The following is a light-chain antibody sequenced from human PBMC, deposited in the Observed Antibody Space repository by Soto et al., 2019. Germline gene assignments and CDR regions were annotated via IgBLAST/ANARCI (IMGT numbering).Light chain of an antibody. Sequence: QSVLTQSPSASASLGASVKLTCTLSSGHSNYAIAWHQQQSEKGPRYLMKLNSDGSHSKGDGIPDRFSGSSSGAERYPTIASLQSEDEADYYCQTWGSGIVVFGGGTQLTVL. J-gene: IGLJ2*01. CDR1: SGHSNYA. CDR3: QTWGSGIVV. CDR2: LNSDGSH. V-gene: IGLV4-69*01.